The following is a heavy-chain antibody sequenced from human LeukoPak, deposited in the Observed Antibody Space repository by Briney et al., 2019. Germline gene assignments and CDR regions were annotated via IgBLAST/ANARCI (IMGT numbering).Heavy chain of an antibody. V-gene: IGHV1-2*02. CDR2: INPNSGGT. Sequence: ASVKDSFKASGYTFTRYHMHGVRQAPGQGLEWMGWINPNSGGTNYAQKFQGRVTITRHTSIRTAYMEPTRLRSDDRHVCYCASWSEQGLVRWSLDDYYYMDGWGKGTTVTVSS. D-gene: IGHD6-19*01. J-gene: IGHJ6*03. CDR3: ASWSEQGLVRWSLDDYYYMDG. CDR1: GYTFTRYH.